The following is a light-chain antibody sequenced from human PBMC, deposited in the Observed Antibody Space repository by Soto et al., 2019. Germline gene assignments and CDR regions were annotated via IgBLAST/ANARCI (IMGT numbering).Light chain of an antibody. J-gene: IGLJ1*01. CDR1: ISDVGGYNY. CDR3: SSHTSSSTYV. Sequence: QSALTQPASVSGSPGQSITISCTGTISDVGGYNYVSWYQQHPGKAPKLMIFDVSNRPSGVSNRFSGSKSGYTASLTISGLQAEDEADYYYSSHTSSSTYVFGTGTKLTVL. V-gene: IGLV2-14*03. CDR2: DVS.